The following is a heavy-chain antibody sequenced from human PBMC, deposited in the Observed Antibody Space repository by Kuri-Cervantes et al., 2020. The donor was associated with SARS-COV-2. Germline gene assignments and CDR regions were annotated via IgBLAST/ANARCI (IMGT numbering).Heavy chain of an antibody. J-gene: IGHJ4*02. Sequence: GGSLRLSCAASGFTFSSYAMHWVRQAPGKGLEWVAVTSYDGSYKYYADSVKGRFTISRDNSKNTLYLQMNSLRAEDTAVYYYAGDPEYSSGWYERGYYFDYWGQGTLVTVSS. CDR1: GFTFSSYA. V-gene: IGHV3-30-3*01. CDR3: AGDPEYSSGWYERGYYFDY. D-gene: IGHD6-19*01. CDR2: TSYDGSYK.